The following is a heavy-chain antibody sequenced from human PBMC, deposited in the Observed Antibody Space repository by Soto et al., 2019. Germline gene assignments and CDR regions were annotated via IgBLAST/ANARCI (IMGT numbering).Heavy chain of an antibody. CDR2: ISGSGGST. D-gene: IGHD3-10*01. CDR3: AKDPKKSVWFGEIDP. V-gene: IGHV3-23*01. J-gene: IGHJ5*02. CDR1: GFTFSSYA. Sequence: EVQLLESGGGLVQPGGSLRLSCAASGFTFSSYAMSWVRQAPGKGLEWVAAISGSGGSTYYADSVKGRFTISRDNSKNTLYLQMNSLRAEDTAVYYCAKDPKKSVWFGEIDPWGQGTLVTVSS.